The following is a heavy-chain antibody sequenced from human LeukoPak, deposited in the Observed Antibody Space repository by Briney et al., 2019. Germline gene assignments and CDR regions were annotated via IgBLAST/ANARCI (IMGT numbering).Heavy chain of an antibody. Sequence: GGSLRLSCEASGLTFSNHGMSWVRQAPGKGLQWVSAITGDGTTPYYADSVKGRFTLSRDNSKNMLYLQMSSLRAEDTAVYYCAKMNSYFEYWGQGALVPVSS. D-gene: IGHD1/OR15-1a*01. CDR3: AKMNSYFEY. CDR2: ITGDGTTP. CDR1: GLTFSNHG. J-gene: IGHJ4*02. V-gene: IGHV3-23*01.